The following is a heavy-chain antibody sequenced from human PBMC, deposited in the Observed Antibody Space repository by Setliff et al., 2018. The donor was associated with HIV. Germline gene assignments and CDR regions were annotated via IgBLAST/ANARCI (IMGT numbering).Heavy chain of an antibody. CDR2: IYPGDSDT. CDR3: ARDNYYFDNSGYPVDAFDI. J-gene: IGHJ3*02. Sequence: PGESLKISCKGSGYTFTSYWIGWVRQMPGKGLEWMGIIYPGDSDTRYSPSFQGQVTISADKSISTAYLQWRSLQASDTAMYYCARDNYYFDNSGYPVDAFDIWGQGTMVTVSS. V-gene: IGHV5-51*01. CDR1: GYTFTSYW. D-gene: IGHD3-22*01.